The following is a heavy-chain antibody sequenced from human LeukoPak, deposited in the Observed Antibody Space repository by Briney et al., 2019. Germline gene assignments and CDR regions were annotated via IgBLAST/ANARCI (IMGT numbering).Heavy chain of an antibody. J-gene: IGHJ4*02. CDR1: GFTFSSYE. Sequence: PGGSLRLSCAASGFTFSSYELSWVRQAPGKGLEWVSAISGSGGSTYYADSVKGRFTISRDNSKNTLYLQMNSLRAEDTAVYYCAKEVLNWGTRLLDYWGQGTLVTVSS. D-gene: IGHD7-27*01. V-gene: IGHV3-23*01. CDR3: AKEVLNWGTRLLDY. CDR2: ISGSGGST.